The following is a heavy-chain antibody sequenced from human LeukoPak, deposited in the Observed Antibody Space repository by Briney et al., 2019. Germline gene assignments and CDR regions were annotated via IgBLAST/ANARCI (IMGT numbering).Heavy chain of an antibody. D-gene: IGHD1-26*01. Sequence: SETLSLTCTVSGGSISTYYWTWIRQPPGKGLEWIGYIYYSGSTYYSPSLKSRVTISVDTSKTQFSLKLSSVTAADTAVYYCARHWLRGATKPGYMDVWGKGTTVTVSS. CDR2: IYYSGST. V-gene: IGHV4-59*04. CDR3: ARHWLRGATKPGYMDV. CDR1: GGSISTYY. J-gene: IGHJ6*03.